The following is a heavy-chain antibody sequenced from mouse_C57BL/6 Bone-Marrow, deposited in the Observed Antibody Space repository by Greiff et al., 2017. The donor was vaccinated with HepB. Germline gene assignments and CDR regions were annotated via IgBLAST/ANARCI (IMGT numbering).Heavy chain of an antibody. Sequence: QVQLQQSGAELARPGASVKLSCKASGYTFTSYGISWVKQRTGQGLEWIGEIYPRSGNTYYNEKFKGKATLTADKSSSTAYMELRSLTSEDSAVYFCARGHYYGSSRAYWGQGTLVTVSA. CDR3: ARGHYYGSSRAY. D-gene: IGHD1-1*01. CDR2: IYPRSGNT. CDR1: GYTFTSYG. J-gene: IGHJ3*01. V-gene: IGHV1-81*01.